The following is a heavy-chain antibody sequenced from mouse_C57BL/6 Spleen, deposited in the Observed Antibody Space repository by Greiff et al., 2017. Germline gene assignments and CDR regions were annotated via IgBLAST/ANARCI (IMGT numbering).Heavy chain of an antibody. V-gene: IGHV1-81*01. J-gene: IGHJ2*01. CDR3: ARWYYGSRGYFDY. CDR1: GYTFTSYG. Sequence: VQLKESGAELARPGASVKLSCKASGYTFTSYGISWVKQRTGQGLEWIGEIYPRSGNTYYNEKFKGKATLTADKSSSTAYMELRSLTSEDSAVYFCARWYYGSRGYFDYWGQGTTLTVSS. CDR2: IYPRSGNT. D-gene: IGHD1-1*01.